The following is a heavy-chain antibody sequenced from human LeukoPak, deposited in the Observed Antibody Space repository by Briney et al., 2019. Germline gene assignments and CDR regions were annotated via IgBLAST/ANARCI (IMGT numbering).Heavy chain of an antibody. V-gene: IGHV1-18*01. CDR1: GYTFTSYG. J-gene: IGHJ4*02. Sequence: ASVKVSCKASGYTFTSYGISWVRQAPGQGLEWMGWISAYNGNTNYAQKLQGRVTMTTDTSTSTAYMELRSLRSDDTAVYYCARGKNSGYDLGWYFDYWGQGTLVTVSS. CDR3: ARGKNSGYDLGWYFDY. CDR2: ISAYNGNT. D-gene: IGHD5-12*01.